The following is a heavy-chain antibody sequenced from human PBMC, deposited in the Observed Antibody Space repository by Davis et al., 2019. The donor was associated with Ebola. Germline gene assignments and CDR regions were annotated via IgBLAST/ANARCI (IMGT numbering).Heavy chain of an antibody. CDR1: GYSFTNYW. CDR2: IHPLDSYT. J-gene: IGHJ4*02. CDR3: ARLTSPYCSRTNCPYYFDY. V-gene: IGHV5-10-1*01. D-gene: IGHD2-2*01. Sequence: PGGSLRLSCKGSGYSFTNYWITWVRQLPGKGLEWMGRIHPLDSYTNYSPSFQGHVTLSADKSISPAYLPWSSLKVSDTAMYYCARLTSPYCSRTNCPYYFDYWGQGTRVTVSS.